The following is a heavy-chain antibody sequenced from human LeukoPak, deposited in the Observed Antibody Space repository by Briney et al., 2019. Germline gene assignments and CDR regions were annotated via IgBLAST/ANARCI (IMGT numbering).Heavy chain of an antibody. CDR3: ARGPGGYDSSGSMDY. V-gene: IGHV4-59*01. J-gene: IGHJ4*02. Sequence: SETLSLTCTVSGGSISSYYWSWIRQPPGKGLEWIGYIYYSGNTNYNPSLKSRVTISVDTSKNQFSLKLSSVTAADTAVYYCARGPGGYDSSGSMDYWGQGTLVTVSS. D-gene: IGHD3-22*01. CDR1: GGSISSYY. CDR2: IYYSGNT.